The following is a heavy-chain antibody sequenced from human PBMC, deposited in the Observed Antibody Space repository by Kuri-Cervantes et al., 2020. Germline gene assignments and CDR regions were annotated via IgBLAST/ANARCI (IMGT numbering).Heavy chain of an antibody. CDR2: IWYDGSNK. Sequence: GESLKISCAASGFTFSSYGMHWVRQAPGKGLEWVAVIWYDGSNKYYADSVKGRFTISRDNSKNTLYLQMNSLRTEDSAVYYCARSDWFDPWGQGTLVTVSS. J-gene: IGHJ5*02. CDR3: ARSDWFDP. CDR1: GFTFSSYG. V-gene: IGHV3-33*01.